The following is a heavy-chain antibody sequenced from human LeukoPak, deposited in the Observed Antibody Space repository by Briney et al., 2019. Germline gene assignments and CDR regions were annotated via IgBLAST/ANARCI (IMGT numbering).Heavy chain of an antibody. V-gene: IGHV3-7*01. CDR3: ARGLGSRSGAGDY. Sequence: GGSLRLSCAASGFTFSSYWMSWVRQAPGKGLEWVANIKQDGSEKYYVDSVKGRFTISRDNAKNSLYLQMNSLRAEDTAVYYCARGLGSRSGAGDYWGQGTPVTVSS. CDR1: GFTFSSYW. CDR2: IKQDGSEK. J-gene: IGHJ4*02. D-gene: IGHD6-6*01.